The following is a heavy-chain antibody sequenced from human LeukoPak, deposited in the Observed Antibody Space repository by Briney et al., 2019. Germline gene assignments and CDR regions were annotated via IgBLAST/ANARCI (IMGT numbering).Heavy chain of an antibody. V-gene: IGHV3-48*04. J-gene: IGHJ4*02. D-gene: IGHD3-10*01. CDR3: ARVRLLWFGESYYFDY. CDR1: GFTFSSYG. CDR2: ISSSGSTI. Sequence: PGGSLRLSCAASGFTFSSYGMHWVRQAPGKGLEWVSYISSSGSTIYYADSVKGRFTISRDNAKNSLYLQMNSLRAEDTAVYYCARVRLLWFGESYYFDYWGQGTLVTVSS.